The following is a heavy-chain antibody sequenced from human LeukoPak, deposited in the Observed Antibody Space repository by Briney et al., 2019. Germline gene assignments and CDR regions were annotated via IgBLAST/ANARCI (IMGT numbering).Heavy chain of an antibody. CDR1: GFTFDDYA. V-gene: IGHV3-9*01. CDR2: ISWNSATI. J-gene: IGHJ4*02. CDR3: AKSSGYKGQESSLFHY. D-gene: IGHD5-24*01. Sequence: GRSLRLSCAAFGFTFDDYAMHWVRAVPGKGLEWVSGISWNSATIDYADSVKGRFTISRDNAKNSLHLQMNSLRTEDTALYYCAKSSGYKGQESSLFHYWGPGTLVTVSS.